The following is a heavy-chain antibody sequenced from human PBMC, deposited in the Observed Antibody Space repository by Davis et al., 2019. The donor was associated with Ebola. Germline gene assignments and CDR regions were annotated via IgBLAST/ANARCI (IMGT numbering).Heavy chain of an antibody. CDR1: GGSISSNNW. CDR2: IYHSGST. J-gene: IGHJ4*02. D-gene: IGHD2-15*01. V-gene: IGHV4-4*02. CDR3: ARDWSVMVVAGVLDY. Sequence: MPSETLSLTCAVSGGSISSNNWCCCVRQPPRKGLVWSGEIYHSGSTNYNPSPKSRLTISVDKTENQFSLELRSVTAADTAVYYCARDWSVMVVAGVLDYWGQGTLVTVSS.